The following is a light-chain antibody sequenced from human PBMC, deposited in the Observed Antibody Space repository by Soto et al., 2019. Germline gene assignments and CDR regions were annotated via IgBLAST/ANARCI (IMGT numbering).Light chain of an antibody. CDR2: ENN. V-gene: IGLV1-51*02. CDR1: GSNIGNNY. Sequence: QSVLTQPPSVSAAPGQKVTISCSGSGSNIGNNYVSWYQQLPGTAPKLLIYENNKRPSGIPDRFSGSKSGTSATLGITGLPTGDEADYYCGTWDSSLSAGVFGGGTQLTVL. CDR3: GTWDSSLSAGV. J-gene: IGLJ3*02.